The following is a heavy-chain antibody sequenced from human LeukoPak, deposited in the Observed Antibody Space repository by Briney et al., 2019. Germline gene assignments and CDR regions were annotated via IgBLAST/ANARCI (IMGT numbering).Heavy chain of an antibody. D-gene: IGHD1-1*01. CDR2: IKQDGSDK. V-gene: IGHV3-7*01. CDR1: GFPFSSYW. Sequence: PGGSLRLSCAASGFPFSSYWVSWVRQAPGKGLEWVANIKQDGSDKYYVDSVKGRFTISRDNAKNSLYLQLNSLRADDTAVYYCARLTGTTGLDYWGQGTLVTVSS. CDR3: ARLTGTTGLDY. J-gene: IGHJ4*02.